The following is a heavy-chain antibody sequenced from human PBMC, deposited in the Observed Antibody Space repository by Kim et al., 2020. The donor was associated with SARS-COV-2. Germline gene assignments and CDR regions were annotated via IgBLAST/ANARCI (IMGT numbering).Heavy chain of an antibody. V-gene: IGHV5-10-1*01. CDR2: IDPSDSYT. CDR3: ARHPSYYDSSGYSALNAFDI. CDR1: GYSFTSYW. J-gene: IGHJ3*02. Sequence: GESLKISCKGSGYSFTSYWISWVRQMPGKGLEWMGRIDPSDSYTNYSPSFQGHVTISADKSISTAYLQWSSLKASDTAMYYCARHPSYYDSSGYSALNAFDIWGQGTMVTVSS. D-gene: IGHD3-22*01.